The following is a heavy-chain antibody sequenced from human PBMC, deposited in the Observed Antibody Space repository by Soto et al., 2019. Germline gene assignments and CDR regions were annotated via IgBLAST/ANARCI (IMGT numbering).Heavy chain of an antibody. D-gene: IGHD6-13*01. Sequence: PSETLSLTCAVYGGSFSGYYWSWIRQPPGKGLEWFGEINLSGSTNYNPSLKSRVTISLDTSKNHFSLKLSSLTAADTAVYYCARADSSSWYLYWGQGTLVTVSS. V-gene: IGHV4-34*01. J-gene: IGHJ4*02. CDR2: INLSGST. CDR3: ARADSSSWYLY. CDR1: GGSFSGYY.